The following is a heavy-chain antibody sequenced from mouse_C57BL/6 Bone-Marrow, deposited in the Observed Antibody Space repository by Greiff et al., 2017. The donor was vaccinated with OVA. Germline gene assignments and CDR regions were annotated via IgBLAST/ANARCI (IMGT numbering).Heavy chain of an antibody. D-gene: IGHD1-1*01. V-gene: IGHV1-50*01. CDR1: GYTFTSYW. Sequence: VKLQQPGAELVKPGASVKLSCKASGYTFTSYWMQWVKQRPGQGLEWIGEIDPSDSYTNYNQKFKGKATLTVDTSSSTAYMQLSSLTSEDSAVYYCARRYYGSRLPLYFDVWGTGTTVTVSS. J-gene: IGHJ1*03. CDR3: ARRYYGSRLPLYFDV. CDR2: IDPSDSYT.